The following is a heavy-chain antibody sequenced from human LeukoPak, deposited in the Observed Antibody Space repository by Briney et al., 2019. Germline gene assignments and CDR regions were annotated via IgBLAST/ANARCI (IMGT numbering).Heavy chain of an antibody. CDR2: IQQDGSEK. V-gene: IGHV3-7*05. D-gene: IGHD3-22*01. J-gene: IGHJ4*02. CDR1: GFSFSEDW. CDR3: ARGGYYDSSGRNFDY. Sequence: GGSLRLSCAASGFSFSEDWMNWVRQAPGKGLEWVAKIQQDGSEKFYVDSVKGRFTISRDNAKNSLYLQMNSLRAEDTAVYYCARGGYYDSSGRNFDYWGQGTLVTVSS.